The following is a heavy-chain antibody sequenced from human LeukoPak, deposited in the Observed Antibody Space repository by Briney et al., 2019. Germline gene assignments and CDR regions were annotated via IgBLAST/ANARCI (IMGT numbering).Heavy chain of an antibody. V-gene: IGHV1-69*04. CDR2: IIPILGIA. CDR1: GGTFSSYA. D-gene: IGHD3-16*01. J-gene: IGHJ4*02. CDR3: ARLGRVERLGELPPQDYFAY. Sequence: ASVKVSCKASGGTFSSYAISWVRQAPGQGLEWMGRIIPILGIANYAQKFQGRVTITADKSTSTAYMELGSLRSEDTAVYYCARLGRVERLGELPPQDYFAYWGQGTLVTVSS.